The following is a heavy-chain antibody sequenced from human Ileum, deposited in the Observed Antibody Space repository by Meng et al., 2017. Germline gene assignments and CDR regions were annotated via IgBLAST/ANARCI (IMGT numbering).Heavy chain of an antibody. J-gene: IGHJ4*01. V-gene: IGHV3-23*01. CDR2: ISGSGGST. Sequence: GESLKISCAASGLTFSSYAMSWVRQAPGKGMEWVSAISGSGGSTYYADSVKGRFTISRDNSKNTLYLQMNNLRAEDTAVYYCAKPGSSSWYGCCFGSWGQGNLVTVSS. D-gene: IGHD6-13*01. CDR1: GLTFSSYA. CDR3: AKPGSSSWYGCCFGS.